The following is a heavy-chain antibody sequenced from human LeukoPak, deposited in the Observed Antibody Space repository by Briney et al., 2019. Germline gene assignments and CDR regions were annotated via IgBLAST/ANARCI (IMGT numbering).Heavy chain of an antibody. CDR2: IWYDGSNK. V-gene: IGHV3-33*01. CDR1: GFTFSSYG. D-gene: IGHD3-10*01. Sequence: AGGSLRLSCAASGFTFSSYGMHWVRQAPGEGLEWVAVIWYDGSNKYYADSVKGRFTISRDNAKNSLYLQMNSLRAEDTAVYYCARARRVGLYYFDYWGQGTLVTVSS. J-gene: IGHJ4*02. CDR3: ARARRVGLYYFDY.